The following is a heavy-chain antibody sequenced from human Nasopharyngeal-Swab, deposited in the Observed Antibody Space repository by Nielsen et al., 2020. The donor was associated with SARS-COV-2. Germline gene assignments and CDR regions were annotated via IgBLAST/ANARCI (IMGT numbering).Heavy chain of an antibody. CDR3: AKGRNRILVTGTLFDY. Sequence: GGSLRLSCAASGFAYNNYAMNWVRQAPGKGLAWVSVISGSGDTTYYADSVKGRFTISRDNSKNTLYLQMNSLTAEDTAVYFCAKGRNRILVTGTLFDYWGQGTLVTVSS. J-gene: IGHJ4*02. D-gene: IGHD6-19*01. CDR1: GFAYNNYA. CDR2: ISGSGDTT. V-gene: IGHV3-23*01.